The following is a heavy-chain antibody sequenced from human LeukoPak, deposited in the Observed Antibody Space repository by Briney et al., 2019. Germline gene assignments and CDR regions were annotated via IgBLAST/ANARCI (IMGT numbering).Heavy chain of an antibody. Sequence: PSETLCLTCTVSGGSISSYYWSWIRQPPGKGLEWIGYIYYSGSTNYNPSLKSRVTISVDTSKNQFSLKLSSVTAADTAVYYCARHGPTMVRGSPYYYYYYGMDVWGQGTTVTVSS. J-gene: IGHJ6*02. V-gene: IGHV4-59*08. CDR3: ARHGPTMVRGSPYYYYYYGMDV. CDR2: IYYSGST. D-gene: IGHD3-10*01. CDR1: GGSISSYY.